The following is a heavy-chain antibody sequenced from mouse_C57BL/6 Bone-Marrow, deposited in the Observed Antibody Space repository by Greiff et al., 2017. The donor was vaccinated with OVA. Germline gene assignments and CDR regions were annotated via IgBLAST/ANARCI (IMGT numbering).Heavy chain of an antibody. CDR2: ISSGSSTI. D-gene: IGHD3-2*02. V-gene: IGHV5-17*01. J-gene: IGHJ2*01. CDR3: AKTSSGHYYFDY. CDR1: GFTFSDYG. Sequence: EVKLVESGGGLVKPGGSLKLSCAASGFTFSDYGMHWVRQAPEKGLAWVAYISSGSSTIYYADTVKGRFTISRDNAKNTLFLQMTSLRSEDAAMYYCAKTSSGHYYFDYWGQGTTLTVSS.